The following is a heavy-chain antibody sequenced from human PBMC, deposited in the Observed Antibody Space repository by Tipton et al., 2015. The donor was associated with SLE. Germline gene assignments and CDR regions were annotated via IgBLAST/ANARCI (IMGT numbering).Heavy chain of an antibody. CDR3: AREADSGSYRPIDY. J-gene: IGHJ4*02. CDR2: IYYSGST. Sequence: TLSLTCTVSGGSISSYYWSWIRQPPGKGLEWIGYIYYSGSTNYNPSLKSRVTISVDTSKNQFSLKLSSVAAADTAVYYCAREADSGSYRPIDYWGQGTLVTVSS. V-gene: IGHV4-59*12. CDR1: GGSISSYY. D-gene: IGHD1-26*01.